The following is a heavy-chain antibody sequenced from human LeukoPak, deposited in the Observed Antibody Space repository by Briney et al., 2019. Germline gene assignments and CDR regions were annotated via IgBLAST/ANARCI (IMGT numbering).Heavy chain of an antibody. CDR3: ATGLRPAYCGGDCYDH. V-gene: IGHV1-24*01. CDR1: GYTLTELS. Sequence: GASVKVSCKVSGYTLTELSMHWVRQAPGKGLEWMGGFDPEDGETIYAQKFQGRVTMTEDTSTDTAYMELSSLRSEDTAVYCCATGLRPAYCGGDCYDHWGQGTLVTVSS. CDR2: FDPEDGET. D-gene: IGHD2-21*02. J-gene: IGHJ4*02.